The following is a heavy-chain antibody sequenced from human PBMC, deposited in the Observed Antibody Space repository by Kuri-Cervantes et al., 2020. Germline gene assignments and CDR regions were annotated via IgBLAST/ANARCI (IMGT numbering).Heavy chain of an antibody. CDR3: ARETAAGTVEY. Sequence: ASVTVTCQVSGYTLTELSMHWVRQAPGKGLEWMGGFYPEDGETIYAQTFKGRVTMTEDTSTDTAYMELSSLRSEDTAVYYCARETAAGTVEYWGQGTLVTVSS. D-gene: IGHD6-13*01. J-gene: IGHJ4*02. CDR2: FYPEDGET. V-gene: IGHV1-24*01. CDR1: GYTLTELS.